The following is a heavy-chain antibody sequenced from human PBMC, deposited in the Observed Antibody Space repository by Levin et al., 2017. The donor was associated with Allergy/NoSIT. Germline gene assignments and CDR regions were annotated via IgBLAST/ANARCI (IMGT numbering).Heavy chain of an antibody. D-gene: IGHD2-21*02. Sequence: GESLKISCKASGYTFTSYDINWVRQATGQGLEWMGWMNPNSGNTGYAQKFQGRVTMTRNTSISTAYMELSSLRSEDTAVYYCARDIEYCGGDCVDGMDVWGQGTTVTVSS. J-gene: IGHJ6*02. CDR2: MNPNSGNT. V-gene: IGHV1-8*01. CDR3: ARDIEYCGGDCVDGMDV. CDR1: GYTFTSYD.